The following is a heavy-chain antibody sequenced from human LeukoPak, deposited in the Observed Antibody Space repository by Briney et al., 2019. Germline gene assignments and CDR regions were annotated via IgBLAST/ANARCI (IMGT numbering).Heavy chain of an antibody. CDR1: GFTFSNYW. CDR2: IKEDGGDK. Sequence: PGGSLRLSCAGSGFTFSNYWMTWVRQAPGKGLEWVANIKEDGGDKQYVDSVKGRFTISRDNAENSLYLQMNSLRAEDTAVYYCARDSWDYDFWKGELIHSPGRGYWGQGTLVTVSS. D-gene: IGHD3-3*01. CDR3: ARDSWDYDFWKGELIHSPGRGY. J-gene: IGHJ4*02. V-gene: IGHV3-7*01.